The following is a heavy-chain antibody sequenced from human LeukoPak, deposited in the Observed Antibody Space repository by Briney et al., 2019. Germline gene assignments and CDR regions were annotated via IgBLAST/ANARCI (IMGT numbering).Heavy chain of an antibody. V-gene: IGHV1-69*13. CDR1: GGTFTSYA. J-gene: IGHJ4*02. CDR3: ARTLNYCSSTSCTWDPVGY. Sequence: ASVKVSCKASGGTFTSYAISWVPQAPGQGIEWMGGIIPIFGTANYAQKYQGRVTITADESTSTAYMELSSLRSEDTAVYYCARTLNYCSSTSCTWDPVGYWGQGTLVTVSS. D-gene: IGHD2-2*01. CDR2: IIPIFGTA.